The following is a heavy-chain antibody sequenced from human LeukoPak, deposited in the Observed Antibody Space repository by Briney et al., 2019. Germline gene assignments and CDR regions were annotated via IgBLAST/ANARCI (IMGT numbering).Heavy chain of an antibody. D-gene: IGHD6-19*01. Sequence: GGSLRLSCAASGFIFSNAWLSWVRQVPGKGLEWVGRIKSKTDGETIDYAAPVKGRFTISRDDSKNTLYLQMNSLKTEDTAVYYCTTDSSGWYVFGFDYWGQGTLVTVSS. CDR1: GFIFSNAW. J-gene: IGHJ4*02. V-gene: IGHV3-15*01. CDR3: TTDSSGWYVFGFDY. CDR2: IKSKTDGETI.